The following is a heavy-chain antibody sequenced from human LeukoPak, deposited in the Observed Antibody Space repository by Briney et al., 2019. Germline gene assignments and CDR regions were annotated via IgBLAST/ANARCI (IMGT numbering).Heavy chain of an antibody. V-gene: IGHV5-51*01. CDR1: GYSFTSYW. J-gene: IGHJ5*02. CDR2: IYPGDSDT. D-gene: IGHD3-10*01. CDR3: ARRGGVGPMVRGANNWFDP. Sequence: GESLKISCKGSGYSFTSYWIGWVRQMPGKGLEWMGIIYPGDSDTRYSPSFQGQVTISADKSISTAYLQWSSLKASDTAMYYCARRGGVGPMVRGANNWFDPWGQGALVTVSS.